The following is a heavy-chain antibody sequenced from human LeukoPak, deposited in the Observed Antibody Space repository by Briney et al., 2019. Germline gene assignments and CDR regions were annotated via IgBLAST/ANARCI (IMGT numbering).Heavy chain of an antibody. Sequence: GRALRLSCAASGFTFDDYALHWVQQAPPKGLEWVSGISWNSGSLGYAASVKGRFTISRDHAKNPLHLQMNRLSADDPACYYCSKDIGYLLLYSAYFDYWGQGTLVTVSS. CDR2: ISWNSGSL. V-gene: IGHV3-9*01. D-gene: IGHD2-2*02. CDR1: GFTFDDYA. CDR3: SKDIGYLLLYSAYFDY. J-gene: IGHJ4*02.